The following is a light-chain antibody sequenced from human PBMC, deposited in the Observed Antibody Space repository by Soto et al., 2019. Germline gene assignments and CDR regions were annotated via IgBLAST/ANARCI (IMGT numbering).Light chain of an antibody. V-gene: IGKV1-5*01. CDR2: DAS. CDR1: QSISSW. CDR3: QQFHSYYS. J-gene: IGKJ2*03. Sequence: DIQMTQSPSTLSASVGDRVTITCRARQSISSWLAWYQQKSGKAPKLLIYDASSLESGVPSRFSGSGSGTDFTLTISSLQPDDFATYYCQQFHSYYSFGQGTKLEMK.